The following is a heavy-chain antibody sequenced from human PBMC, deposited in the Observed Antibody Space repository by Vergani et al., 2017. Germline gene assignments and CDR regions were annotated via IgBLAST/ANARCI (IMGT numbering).Heavy chain of an antibody. CDR1: GGTFSSYT. V-gene: IGHV1-69*08. D-gene: IGHD6-13*01. CDR3: ARDLAAAGLYYYYGMDV. CDR2: IIPILGIA. J-gene: IGHJ6*02. Sequence: QVQLVQSGAEVKKPGSSVKVSCKASGGTFSSYTISWVRQAPGQGLEWMGRIIPILGIANYAQKFQGRVTITADKSTSTAYMELSSLRSEDTAVYYCARDLAAAGLYYYYGMDVWGQGTTVTVSS.